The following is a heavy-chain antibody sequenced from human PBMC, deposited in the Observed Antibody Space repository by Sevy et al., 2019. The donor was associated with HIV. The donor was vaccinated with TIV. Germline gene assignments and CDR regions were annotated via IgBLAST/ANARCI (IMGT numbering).Heavy chain of an antibody. Sequence: GGSLRLSCAASGFTFRSYGMHWVRQAPGKGLEWVAFIRYDGTTKYYADSVKGRFTISRDKSKNTLYLQMNSLRPEDTSVYYCAKGLGMVQGALLSEDLWGQGTMVTVSS. CDR3: AKGLGMVQGALLSEDL. V-gene: IGHV3-30*02. J-gene: IGHJ3*01. CDR2: IRYDGTTK. D-gene: IGHD3-10*01. CDR1: GFTFRSYG.